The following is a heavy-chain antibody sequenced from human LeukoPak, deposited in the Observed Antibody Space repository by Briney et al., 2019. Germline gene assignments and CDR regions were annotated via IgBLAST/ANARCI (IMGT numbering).Heavy chain of an antibody. V-gene: IGHV3-30*18. CDR2: ISYDGNNK. Sequence: GGSLRLSCAASGFTFSNFGINWVRQAPGKGLEWVAVISYDGNNKYYGDSVKGRFTISRDDSKNTLYLQMNSLRAEDTAMYYCAKKTIGGLFAPLHHRGQGTLVTVSP. CDR3: AKKTIGGLFAPLHH. J-gene: IGHJ4*02. CDR1: GFTFSNFG. D-gene: IGHD3-16*02.